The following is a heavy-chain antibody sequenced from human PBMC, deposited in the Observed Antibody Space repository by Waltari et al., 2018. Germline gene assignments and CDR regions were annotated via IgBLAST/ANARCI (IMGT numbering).Heavy chain of an antibody. CDR3: AREGRYCSSTSCRRAGYYYYGMDV. J-gene: IGHJ6*02. Sequence: QVQLVQSGAEVKKPGSSVKVSCKASGGTFSSYAISWVRQAPGQGLGWMGWIIPSFGTANYAQKFQGRVTITADKSTSTAYMELSSLRSEDTAVYYCAREGRYCSSTSCRRAGYYYYGMDVWGQGTTVTVSS. CDR1: GGTFSSYA. V-gene: IGHV1-69*14. CDR2: IIPSFGTA. D-gene: IGHD2-2*01.